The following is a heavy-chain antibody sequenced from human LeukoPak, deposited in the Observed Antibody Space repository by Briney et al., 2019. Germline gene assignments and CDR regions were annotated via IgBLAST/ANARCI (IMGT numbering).Heavy chain of an antibody. D-gene: IGHD6-13*01. CDR2: MNPNSGDT. Sequence: GASVKVSCKASGGTFSSYDINWVRQATGQGFEWMGWMNPNSGDTGYAQKFQGRVTMTRNTSISTAYMELSSLRSEDTAAYYCARGWSLAGAGTIGWFDPWGQGTLVTVSS. CDR1: GGTFSSYD. V-gene: IGHV1-8*02. J-gene: IGHJ5*02. CDR3: ARGWSLAGAGTIGWFDP.